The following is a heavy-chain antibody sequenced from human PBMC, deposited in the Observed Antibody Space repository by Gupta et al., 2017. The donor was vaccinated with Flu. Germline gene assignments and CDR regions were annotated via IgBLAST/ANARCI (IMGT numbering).Heavy chain of an antibody. Sequence: QVQLQQWGAGLLTPSETLSLTCAVYGGSFSGYYWSWIRQPPGKGLEWIGEINHSGSTNYNPSLKSRVTISVDTSKNQFSLKLSSVTAADTAVYYCAKLGVATYYYYGMDVWGQGTTVTVSS. CDR1: GGSFSGYY. V-gene: IGHV4-34*01. J-gene: IGHJ6*02. CDR2: INHSGST. D-gene: IGHD3-3*01. CDR3: AKLGVATYYYYGMDV.